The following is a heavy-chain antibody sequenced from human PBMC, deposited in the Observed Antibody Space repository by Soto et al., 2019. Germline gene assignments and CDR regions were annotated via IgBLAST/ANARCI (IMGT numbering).Heavy chain of an antibody. CDR1: GYTNTGYY. J-gene: IGHJ4*02. Sequence: GASVKVSCKDSGYTNTGYYMHWVRQAPGQGLEWMGWINPNSGGTNYAQKFQGWVTMTRDTSISTAYMELSRLRSDDTAVYYCARSITMVRGSYDYWGQGTLVTVSS. D-gene: IGHD3-10*01. V-gene: IGHV1-2*04. CDR2: INPNSGGT. CDR3: ARSITMVRGSYDY.